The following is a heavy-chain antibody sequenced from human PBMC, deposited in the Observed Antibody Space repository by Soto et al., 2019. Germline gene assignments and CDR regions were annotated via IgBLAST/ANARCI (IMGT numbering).Heavy chain of an antibody. CDR1: GFTFSSYW. CDR3: ATGYSEDAFDI. D-gene: IGHD3-9*01. V-gene: IGHV3-74*01. J-gene: IGHJ3*02. Sequence: GGSLRLSCAASGFTFSSYWMHWVRQAPGKGLVWVSRINSDGSSTSYADSVKGRFTISRDNAKNTLYLQMNSLRAEDTAVYYCATGYSEDAFDIWGQGTMVTVSS. CDR2: INSDGSST.